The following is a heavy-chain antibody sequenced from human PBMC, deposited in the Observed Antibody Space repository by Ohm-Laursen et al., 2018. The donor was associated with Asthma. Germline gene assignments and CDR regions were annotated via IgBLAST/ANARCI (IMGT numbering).Heavy chain of an antibody. V-gene: IGHV3-48*04. CDR1: GFTFSSYS. J-gene: IGHJ4*02. D-gene: IGHD3-3*01. Sequence: SLRLSCTASGFTFSSYSMNWVRQAPGKGLEWVSYISSSSSTIYYADSVKGRFTISRDNAKNSLYLQMNSLRAEDTAVYYCASGEDDFWSGYYRFDYWGQGTLVTVSS. CDR3: ASGEDDFWSGYYRFDY. CDR2: ISSSSSTI.